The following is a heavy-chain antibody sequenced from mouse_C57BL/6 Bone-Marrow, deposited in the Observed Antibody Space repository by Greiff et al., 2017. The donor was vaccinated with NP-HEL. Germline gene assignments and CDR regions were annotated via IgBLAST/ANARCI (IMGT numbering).Heavy chain of an antibody. Sequence: QVQLKESGPELVKPGASVKISCKASGYAFSSSWMNWVKQRPGKGLEWIGRIYPGDGDTNYNGKFKGKATLTADKSSSTAYMQLSSLTSEDSAVYFCAREGDGYYYWGQGTTLTVSS. CDR3: AREGDGYYY. D-gene: IGHD2-3*01. V-gene: IGHV1-82*01. CDR2: IYPGDGDT. CDR1: GYAFSSSW. J-gene: IGHJ2*01.